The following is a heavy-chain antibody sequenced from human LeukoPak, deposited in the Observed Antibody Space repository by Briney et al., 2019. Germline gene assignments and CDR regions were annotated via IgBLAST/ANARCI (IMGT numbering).Heavy chain of an antibody. Sequence: ASVKVSCKASGGTFSSYAINWVRQAPGQGLEWMGWINPNGGDTNYAQKFQGRVTMTKDTSISTAYMELSRLRSDDTAIYYCARGSYIAAAGTSDWFDPWGQGTLVTVSS. J-gene: IGHJ5*02. V-gene: IGHV1-2*02. CDR2: INPNGGDT. D-gene: IGHD6-13*01. CDR1: GGTFSSYA. CDR3: ARGSYIAAAGTSDWFDP.